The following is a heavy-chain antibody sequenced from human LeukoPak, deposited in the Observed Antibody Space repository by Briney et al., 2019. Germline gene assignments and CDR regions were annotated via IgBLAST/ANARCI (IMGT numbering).Heavy chain of an antibody. Sequence: SETLSLTCTVSGGSISSYYWSWIRQPRGKGLEWIGYIYYSGSTNYNPSLKSRVTISVDTSKNQFSLKLSSVTAADTAVYYCARDRRDGYTHYFDYWGQGTLVTVSS. CDR1: GGSISSYY. D-gene: IGHD5-24*01. V-gene: IGHV4-59*01. CDR3: ARDRRDGYTHYFDY. CDR2: IYYSGST. J-gene: IGHJ4*02.